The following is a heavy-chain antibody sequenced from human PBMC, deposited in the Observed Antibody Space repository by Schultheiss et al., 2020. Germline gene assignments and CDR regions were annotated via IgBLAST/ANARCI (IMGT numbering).Heavy chain of an antibody. CDR3: ARDISGYDSEVGFDY. V-gene: IGHV3-11*04. D-gene: IGHD5-12*01. CDR2: ISSSGSTI. CDR1: GFTFTDHY. J-gene: IGHJ4*02. Sequence: GASLKISCAASGFTFTDHYMGWIRQIPGKGLEWVSYISSSGSTIYYADSVKGRFTISRDNAENSLYLQMNSLRAEDTAVYYCARDISGYDSEVGFDYWGQGTLVTVSS.